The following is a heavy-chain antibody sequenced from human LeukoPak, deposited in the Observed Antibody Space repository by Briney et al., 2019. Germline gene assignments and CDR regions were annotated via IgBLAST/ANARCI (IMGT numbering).Heavy chain of an antibody. D-gene: IGHD3-10*01. Sequence: ASVKVSYKASGYTFTGYYMHWVRQAPGQGLEWMGWISAYNGNTNYAQKLQGRVTMTTDTSTSTAYMELRSLRSDDTAVYYCARTVGQCDYWGQGTLVTVSS. V-gene: IGHV1-18*04. CDR1: GYTFTGYY. J-gene: IGHJ4*02. CDR2: ISAYNGNT. CDR3: ARTVGQCDY.